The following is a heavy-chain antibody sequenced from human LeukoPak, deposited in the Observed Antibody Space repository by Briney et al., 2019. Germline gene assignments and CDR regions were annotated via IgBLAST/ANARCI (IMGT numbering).Heavy chain of an antibody. CDR1: GFTFSNAW. D-gene: IGHD3-10*01. Sequence: GGSLRLSCAASGFTFSNAWTSWVRQAPGKGLEWVSVIYSGGSTYHADSVKGRFTISRDNSKNTLYLQMNSLRAEDTAVYYCASPMVRGRWPRLDYWGQGTLVTVSS. V-gene: IGHV3-66*01. J-gene: IGHJ4*02. CDR3: ASPMVRGRWPRLDY. CDR2: IYSGGST.